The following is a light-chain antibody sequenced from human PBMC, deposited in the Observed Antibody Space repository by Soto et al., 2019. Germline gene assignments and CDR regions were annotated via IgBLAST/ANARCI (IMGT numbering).Light chain of an antibody. CDR2: EVS. CDR1: SSDIGGYNY. Sequence: SALTQPAYVSGTLGQSITISCTGTSSDIGGYNYVSWYQQHPDKASKLIISEVSDRPSGVSHRFSGSKTGNTASLTISGLLAEDEADYDCSSYAVTRTYVFXSGTKATVL. CDR3: SSYAVTRTYV. V-gene: IGLV2-14*01. J-gene: IGLJ6*01.